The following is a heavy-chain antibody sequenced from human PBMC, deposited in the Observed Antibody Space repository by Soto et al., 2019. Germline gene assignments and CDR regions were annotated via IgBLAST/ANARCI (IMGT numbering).Heavy chain of an antibody. Sequence: GGSLRLSCTASGFTFGDYAMSWFRQAPGKGLEWVGFIRSKAYGGTTEYAASVKGRFTISRDDSKSIAYLQMNSLKTEDTAVYYCTRDPTGDPNKTDYWGQGTLVTVSS. D-gene: IGHD7-27*01. J-gene: IGHJ4*02. CDR3: TRDPTGDPNKTDY. CDR1: GFTFGDYA. V-gene: IGHV3-49*03. CDR2: IRSKAYGGTT.